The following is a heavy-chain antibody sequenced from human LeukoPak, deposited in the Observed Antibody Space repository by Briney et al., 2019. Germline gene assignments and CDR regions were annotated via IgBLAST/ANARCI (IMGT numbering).Heavy chain of an antibody. Sequence: GGSLRLSCAASGFTFSSYAMSWVRQAPGKGLEWVSATSGSGGSTYYADSVKGRFTISRDNSKNTLYLQMNSLRAEDTAVYYCAKDSDYDILTGYSYYFDYWGQGTLVTVSS. CDR2: TSGSGGST. CDR3: AKDSDYDILTGYSYYFDY. V-gene: IGHV3-23*01. D-gene: IGHD3-9*01. CDR1: GFTFSSYA. J-gene: IGHJ4*02.